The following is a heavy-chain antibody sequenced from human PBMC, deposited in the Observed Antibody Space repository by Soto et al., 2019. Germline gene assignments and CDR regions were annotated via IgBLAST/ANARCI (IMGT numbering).Heavy chain of an antibody. CDR1: GFTFSSYG. V-gene: IGHV3-30*18. CDR3: AKDRGYSSSWYFDYYYGMDV. CDR2: ISYDGINK. D-gene: IGHD6-13*01. Sequence: PGGSLRLSCAASGFTFSSYGMHWVRQAPGKGLEWVAVISYDGINKYYADSVKGRFTISRDNSKNTLYLQMNSLRAEDTAVYYCAKDRGYSSSWYFDYYYGMDVWGQGTTVTVSS. J-gene: IGHJ6*02.